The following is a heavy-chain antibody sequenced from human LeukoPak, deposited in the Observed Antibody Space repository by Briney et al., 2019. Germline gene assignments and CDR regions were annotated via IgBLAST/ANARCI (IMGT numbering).Heavy chain of an antibody. D-gene: IGHD2-21*02. Sequence: GGSLRLSCAASGFTFNSYVMHWVRQAPGKGLEWVAVILSDGSNKYYADSVKGRFTISRDNSKNTLYLQMDSLRAEDTAVYYCASKWYCGGDCYYQIDYWGQGTLVTVSS. V-gene: IGHV3-30*03. CDR3: ASKWYCGGDCYYQIDY. CDR1: GFTFNSYV. J-gene: IGHJ4*02. CDR2: ILSDGSNK.